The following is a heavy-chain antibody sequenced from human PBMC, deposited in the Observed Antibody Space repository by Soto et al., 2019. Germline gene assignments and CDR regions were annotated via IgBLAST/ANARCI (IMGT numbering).Heavy chain of an antibody. CDR2: INPNTGGT. J-gene: IGHJ4*02. D-gene: IGHD5-12*01. V-gene: IGHV1-2*02. CDR1: GYTFTGYY. Sequence: GDSVKVSCKACGYTFTGYYIHWVRQAPGRGLEWMGWINPNTGGTDSQQKFQGRVTMTRDSSITTAYMELSSLRSDDTAVFYCARANRGDDDAFDFWGQGPPVTVSS. CDR3: ARANRGDDDAFDF.